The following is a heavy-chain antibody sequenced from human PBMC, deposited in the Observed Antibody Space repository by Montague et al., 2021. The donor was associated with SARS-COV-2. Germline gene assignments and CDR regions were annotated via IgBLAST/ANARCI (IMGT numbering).Heavy chain of an antibody. CDR1: GGSITSSSYY. J-gene: IGHJ5*02. V-gene: IGHV4-39*01. D-gene: IGHD3-10*01. CDR2: IYYSGST. CDR3: ARLVWFGELSSENWFDP. Sequence: SETLSLTCSVSGGSITSSSYYWGWIRRSPDKGLEWIGNIYYSGSTYYNSSLKSRVTISVDTSKNQFSLKLNSVTAADTAVYYCARLVWFGELSSENWFDPWGQGTLVTVSS.